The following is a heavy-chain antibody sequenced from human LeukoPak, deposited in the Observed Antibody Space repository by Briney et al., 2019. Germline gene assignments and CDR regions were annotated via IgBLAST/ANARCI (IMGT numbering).Heavy chain of an antibody. Sequence: GGSLRLSCAASGFTFSSYEMNWVRQAPGKGLEWVSYISSSGSTIYYADSVEGRFTISRDNAKNSLYLQMNSLRAEDTAVYYCARDLELYGDYVECWGQGTLVTVSS. V-gene: IGHV3-48*03. CDR3: ARDLELYGDYVEC. CDR2: ISSSGSTI. CDR1: GFTFSSYE. D-gene: IGHD4-17*01. J-gene: IGHJ4*02.